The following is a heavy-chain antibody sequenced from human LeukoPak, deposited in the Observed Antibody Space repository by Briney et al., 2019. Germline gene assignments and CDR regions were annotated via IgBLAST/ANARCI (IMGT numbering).Heavy chain of an antibody. J-gene: IGHJ3*02. D-gene: IGHD3-3*01. V-gene: IGHV4-30-4*08. Sequence: SQTLSLTCTVSGGSISSGDYYWSWIRQPPGKGLEWYVYIYYSGSTYYNPSLKSRVTISVDTSKNQFSLKLSSVTASDTAVYYCIRELLLDVWSGYAVVAFDIWGQGTMGTVSS. CDR1: GGSISSGDYY. CDR3: IRELLLDVWSGYAVVAFDI. CDR2: IYYSGST.